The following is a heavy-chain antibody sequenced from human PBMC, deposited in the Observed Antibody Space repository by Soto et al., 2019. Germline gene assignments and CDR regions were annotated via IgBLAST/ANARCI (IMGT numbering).Heavy chain of an antibody. CDR2: IYHSGST. J-gene: IGHJ6*02. CDR1: GGSIGSSNW. CDR3: ASSGTGTSAHGMDV. Sequence: SETLSLTYAVSGGSIGSSNWWSWVRQPPGKGLEWIGEIYHSGSTNYNPSLKSRVTISVDKSKNQFSLKLSSVTAADTAVYYCASSGTGTSAHGMDVWGQGTTVTVSS. V-gene: IGHV4-4*02. D-gene: IGHD1-1*01.